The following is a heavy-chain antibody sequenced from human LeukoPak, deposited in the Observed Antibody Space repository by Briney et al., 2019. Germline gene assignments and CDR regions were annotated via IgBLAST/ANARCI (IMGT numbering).Heavy chain of an antibody. V-gene: IGHV3-74*01. CDR2: IKSDGSST. Sequence: PGGSLRLSCAASGFTFSRYWMHWVRQAPGKGLVWVSCIKSDGSSTSIADSAKGRFTISRDNAKNTVYLQMNSLRAEDTAVYYCAREKSYCAGDCSPAWGQGTLVTVSS. J-gene: IGHJ5*02. CDR1: GFTFSRYW. D-gene: IGHD2-21*02. CDR3: AREKSYCAGDCSPA.